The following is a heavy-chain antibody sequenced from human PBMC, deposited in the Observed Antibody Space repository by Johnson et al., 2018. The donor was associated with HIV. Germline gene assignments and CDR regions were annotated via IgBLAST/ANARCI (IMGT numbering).Heavy chain of an antibody. CDR2: ISYDGSNK. V-gene: IGHV3-30*03. D-gene: IGHD1-1*01. CDR1: GFSFSTYN. J-gene: IGHJ3*02. Sequence: VQLVESGGGVVRPGGSLRLSCAASGFSFSTYNMHWVRHAPGRGLEWVAVISYDGSNKYYADSVKGRFTISRDNSKNTLYLQMNSLRAEDTAVYYCAREGTLGAFDIWGQGTMVIVSS. CDR3: AREGTLGAFDI.